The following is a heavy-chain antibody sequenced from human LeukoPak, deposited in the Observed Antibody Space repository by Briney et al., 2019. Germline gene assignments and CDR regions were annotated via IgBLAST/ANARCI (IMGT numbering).Heavy chain of an antibody. J-gene: IGHJ4*02. Sequence: SETLSLTCTVSGGSISSGTYYWSWIRQPAGKGLEWIGRIYTSGTTNHNPSLKSRVTISLDTSKNQFSLKLTSVTAADTAVYYCAGEKYDSSHYQLPFDHWGQGTLVTVSS. V-gene: IGHV4-61*02. CDR2: IYTSGTT. CDR1: GGSISSGTYY. CDR3: AGEKYDSSHYQLPFDH. D-gene: IGHD3-22*01.